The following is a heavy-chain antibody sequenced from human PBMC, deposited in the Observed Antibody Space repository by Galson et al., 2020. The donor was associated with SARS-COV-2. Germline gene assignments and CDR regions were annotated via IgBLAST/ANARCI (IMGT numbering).Heavy chain of an antibody. CDR1: GFTFSRYE. D-gene: IGHD1-1*01. CDR2: IGTAGDT. J-gene: IGHJ4*02. V-gene: IGHV3-13*04. Sequence: GESLKISCAAFGFTFSRYEMHWVRQVTGKGLEWVSAIGTAGDTYYAGSVKGRFITSRENAKNSVYLQLNSLSAGDTAVYFCARESLGGTPAEFDCWGQGTLVTVSS. CDR3: ARESLGGTPAEFDC.